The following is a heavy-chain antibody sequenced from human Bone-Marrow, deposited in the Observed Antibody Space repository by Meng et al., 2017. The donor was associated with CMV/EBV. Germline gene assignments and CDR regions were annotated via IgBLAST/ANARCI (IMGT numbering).Heavy chain of an antibody. Sequence: SETLSLTCTVSGGSISSSSYYWGWTRQPPGKGLEWIGSIYHSGSTYYNPSLKSRVTISVDTSKNQFSLKLSSVTAADTALYYCEGIAARYGMDVWGQGTTVTVSS. D-gene: IGHD6-25*01. CDR2: IYHSGST. V-gene: IGHV4-39*07. CDR1: GGSISSSSYY. J-gene: IGHJ6*02. CDR3: EGIAARYGMDV.